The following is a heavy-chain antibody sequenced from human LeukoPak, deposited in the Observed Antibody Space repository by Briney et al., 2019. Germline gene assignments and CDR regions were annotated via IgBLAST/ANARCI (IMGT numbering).Heavy chain of an antibody. CDR2: IYYSGSA. Sequence: SGTLSLTCGVSCGSVINTNWWTWVRQPPGKGLEWIGFIYYSGSAYYNPSLKSRVSISIDTSKNQFSLTLNSVTAADTAVYYCARGSDFFDYWGQGTLVTVSS. CDR3: ARGSDFFDY. J-gene: IGHJ4*02. V-gene: IGHV4-4*02. CDR1: CGSVINTNW.